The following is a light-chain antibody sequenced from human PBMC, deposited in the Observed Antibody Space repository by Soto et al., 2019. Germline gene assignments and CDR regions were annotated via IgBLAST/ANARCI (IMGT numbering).Light chain of an antibody. CDR1: QSVLYTSNNKNY. CDR2: WAS. CDR3: QQYYNTPLT. J-gene: IGKJ4*01. Sequence: DIVMTQSPDSLAVSLGERATLNCKSSQSVLYTSNNKNYFAWYQQKPGQPPKLLIYWASTRESGVPDRFSGSGSGTHFTLTISSLQAEDVAVYYCQQYYNTPLTFGGGTKVEIK. V-gene: IGKV4-1*01.